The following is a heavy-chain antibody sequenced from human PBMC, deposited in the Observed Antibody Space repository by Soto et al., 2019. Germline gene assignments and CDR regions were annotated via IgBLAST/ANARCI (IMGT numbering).Heavy chain of an antibody. Sequence: QMQLVQSGPEVKKPGTSVKVSCKASGFTFTSSAVQWVRQARGQRLEWIGWIVVGSGNTNYAQKFQERVTITRDMSTSTAYMELSSLRSEDTAVYYCAALPGIAAAVGYFDYWGPGTLVTVSS. J-gene: IGHJ4*02. D-gene: IGHD6-13*01. CDR3: AALPGIAAAVGYFDY. V-gene: IGHV1-58*01. CDR2: IVVGSGNT. CDR1: GFTFTSSA.